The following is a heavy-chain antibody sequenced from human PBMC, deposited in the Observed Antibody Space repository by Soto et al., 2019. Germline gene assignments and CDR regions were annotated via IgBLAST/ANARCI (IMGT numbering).Heavy chain of an antibody. J-gene: IGHJ5*02. CDR3: AKVYGYCSSTSCYPWFDP. CDR2: ISSSGSTI. V-gene: IGHV3-48*03. D-gene: IGHD2-2*03. CDR1: GFTFSSYE. Sequence: EVQLVESGGGLVQPGGSLRLSCAASGFTFSSYEMNWVRQAPGKGLEWVSYISSSGSTIYYADSVKGRFTISRDNSKNTLYLQMNSLRAEDTAVYYCAKVYGYCSSTSCYPWFDPWGQGTLVTVSS.